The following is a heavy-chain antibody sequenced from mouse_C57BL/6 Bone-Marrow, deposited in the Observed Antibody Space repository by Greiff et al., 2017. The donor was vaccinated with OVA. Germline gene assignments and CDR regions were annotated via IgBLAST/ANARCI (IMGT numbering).Heavy chain of an antibody. J-gene: IGHJ1*03. CDR1: GFTFSDYG. D-gene: IGHD6-1*01. CDR2: ISNLAYSI. Sequence: EVKLVESGGGLVQPGGSLKLSCAASGFTFSDYGLAWVRQAPRTGPEWVAFISNLAYSIYYADTVTGRFTISRENAKNTLYLEMSSLRSEDTAMYYCARHVSPWYFDVWGTGTTVTVSS. CDR3: ARHVSPWYFDV. V-gene: IGHV5-15*04.